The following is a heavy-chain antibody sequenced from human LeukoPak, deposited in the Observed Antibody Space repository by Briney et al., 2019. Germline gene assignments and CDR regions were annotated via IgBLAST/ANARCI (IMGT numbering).Heavy chain of an antibody. J-gene: IGHJ4*02. CDR2: ISGSGGST. CDR1: GFTFSSYA. D-gene: IGHD6-19*01. CDR3: AKGFRSGWYLDYFDY. Sequence: GGSLRLSCAASGFTFSSYAMSWVRQAPGKGLEWVSAISGSGGSTYYADSVKGRFTISRDNSKNTLYLQTNSLRAEDTAVYYCAKGFRSGWYLDYFDYWGQGTLVTVSS. V-gene: IGHV3-23*01.